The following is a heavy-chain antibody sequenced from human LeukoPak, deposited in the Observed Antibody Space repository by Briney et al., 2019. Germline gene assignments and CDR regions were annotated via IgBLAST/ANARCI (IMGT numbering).Heavy chain of an antibody. CDR1: GFSFSDYY. D-gene: IGHD5-18*01. CDR2: ISSSRSDT. J-gene: IGHJ4*02. Sequence: PGGSLRLSCAASGFSFSDYYMSWIRQAPGKGLEWVSYISSSRSDTNYADSVKGRFTISRDNAENSLYLQMNSLSSEDTAVYYCARAGYSYGYDYWGQGTLLTVSS. V-gene: IGHV3-11*06. CDR3: ARAGYSYGYDY.